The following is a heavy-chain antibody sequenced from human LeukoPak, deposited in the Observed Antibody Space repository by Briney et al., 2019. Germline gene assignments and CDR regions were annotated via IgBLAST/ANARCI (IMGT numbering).Heavy chain of an antibody. CDR1: GFNFGSYS. CDR3: AKATSTTWLEDYFDH. D-gene: IGHD6-13*01. CDR2: ISADSATT. J-gene: IGHJ4*02. Sequence: GGSLRLSCAASGFNFGSYSMTWVRQAPGKGLEWVSVISADSATTFYADSVKGRFTISRDNAKNTVFLQMSSLRAEDTALYYCAKATSTTWLEDYFDHWGQGTLVTVSS. V-gene: IGHV3-23*01.